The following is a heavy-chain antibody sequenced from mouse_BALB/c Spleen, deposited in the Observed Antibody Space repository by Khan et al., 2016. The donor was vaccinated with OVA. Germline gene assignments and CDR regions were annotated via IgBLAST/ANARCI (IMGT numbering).Heavy chain of an antibody. CDR1: GHTFTKFG. V-gene: IGHV9-3-1*01. CDR3: ARPPYFAYVLDK. CDR2: INTYTGEP. Sequence: QIQLVQSGPEVKKPGETVKISCKASGHTFTKFGMNWVKQAPGKGLKWMGWINTYTGEPTYADDFNGRFAFSLETSASTAYLQINNLKTEDTATYFWARPPYFAYVLDKWGQGTAVTVSS. D-gene: IGHD2-10*01. J-gene: IGHJ4*01.